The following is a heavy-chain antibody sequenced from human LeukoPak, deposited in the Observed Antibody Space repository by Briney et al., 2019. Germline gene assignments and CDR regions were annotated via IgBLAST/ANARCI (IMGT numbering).Heavy chain of an antibody. CDR2: ISGDGGST. J-gene: IGHJ6*04. CDR3: ANLRYYDFWSGYALDV. D-gene: IGHD3-3*01. V-gene: IGHV3-43*02. CDR1: GFTFDDYA. Sequence: PGGSLRLSCAASGFTFDDYAMRWVRQAPGKGLEWVSLISGDGGSTYYADSVKGRFTISRDNSKNSLYLQMSSLRTEDTALYYCANLRYYDFWSGYALDVWGKGTTVTVSS.